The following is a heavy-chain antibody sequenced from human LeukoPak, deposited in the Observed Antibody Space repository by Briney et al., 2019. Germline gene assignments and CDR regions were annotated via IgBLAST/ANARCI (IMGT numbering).Heavy chain of an antibody. J-gene: IGHJ3*02. Sequence: SVKVSCKASGYTFTSYGISWVRQAPGQGLEWMGRIIPILGIANYAQKFQGRVTITADKSTSTAYMELSSLRSEDTAVYYCATIVVVTHDAFDIWGQGTMVTVSS. CDR1: GYTFTSYG. V-gene: IGHV1-69*04. CDR2: IIPILGIA. D-gene: IGHD3-22*01. CDR3: ATIVVVTHDAFDI.